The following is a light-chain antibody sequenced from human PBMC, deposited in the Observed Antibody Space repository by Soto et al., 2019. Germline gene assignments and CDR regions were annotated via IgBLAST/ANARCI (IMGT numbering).Light chain of an antibody. V-gene: IGKV3-11*01. J-gene: IGKJ1*01. Sequence: EIVLTQSPATLSLSPGERATLSCRASQSVSKYLAWYQQKPGQAPRLLIYDASNRATGIPARFSGSGSGTDFTLTSSSLEPEDFAVYYCQQRTNWPPWTFGQGTKVEIK. CDR3: QQRTNWPPWT. CDR1: QSVSKY. CDR2: DAS.